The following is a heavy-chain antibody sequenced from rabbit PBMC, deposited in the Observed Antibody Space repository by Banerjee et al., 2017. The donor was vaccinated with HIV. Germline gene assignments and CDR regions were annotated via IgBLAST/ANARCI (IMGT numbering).Heavy chain of an antibody. V-gene: IGHV1S45*01. D-gene: IGHD2-1*01. CDR3: ASDPDYGGYGWNFNL. J-gene: IGHJ4*01. Sequence: QEQLVESGGGLVQPEGSLTLTCKASGFDFSSNAMCWVRQAPGKGLDLIACIYAVAGFTGYATWAKGRFTISKTSSTTVTLQMTSLTAADTATYFCASDPDYGGYGWNFNLWGQGTLVTVS. CDR2: IYAVAGFT. CDR1: GFDFSSNA.